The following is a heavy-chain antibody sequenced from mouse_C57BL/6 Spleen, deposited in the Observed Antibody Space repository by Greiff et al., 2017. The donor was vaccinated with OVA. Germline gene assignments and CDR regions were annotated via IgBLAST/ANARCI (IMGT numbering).Heavy chain of an antibody. J-gene: IGHJ4*01. CDR3: ARGTEAMDY. V-gene: IGHV5-9*01. Sequence: EVQGVESGGGLVKPGGSLKLSCAASGFTFSSYTMSWVRQTQEKRLEWVATISGGGGNTYYPDSVKGRFTISRDNAKNTMYLQMNSLRSEDTALYYCARGTEAMDYWGQGTSVTVSS. CDR2: ISGGGGNT. CDR1: GFTFSSYT.